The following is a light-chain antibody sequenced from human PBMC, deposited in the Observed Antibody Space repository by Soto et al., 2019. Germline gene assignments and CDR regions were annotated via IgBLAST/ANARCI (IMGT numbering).Light chain of an antibody. CDR3: QQRGKWPST. Sequence: EIVLTQSPAMLSVSPGERATLSCRASQTVDRYVAWYQQKVGQAPRLLTYDAYTRANGVRARFTGSGSATDFSLTITSLEPEDFAVYYCQQRGKWPSTFGPGTK. CDR1: QTVDRY. CDR2: DAY. J-gene: IGKJ2*02. V-gene: IGKV3-11*01.